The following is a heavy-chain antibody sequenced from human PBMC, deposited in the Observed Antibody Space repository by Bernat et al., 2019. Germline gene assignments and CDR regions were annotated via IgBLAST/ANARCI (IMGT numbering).Heavy chain of an antibody. V-gene: IGHV1-3*01. D-gene: IGHD3-10*01. CDR3: ARGLLWFGELVSDWFDP. J-gene: IGHJ5*02. CDR2: INAGNGNT. CDR1: GYTFTSYA. Sequence: QVQLVQSGAEVKKPGASVKVSCKASGYTFTSYAMYWVRQAPGQRLEWMGWINAGNGNTKYSQKFQGRVTITRDTSASTAYMELSSLRSEDTAVYYCARGLLWFGELVSDWFDPWGQGTLVTVSS.